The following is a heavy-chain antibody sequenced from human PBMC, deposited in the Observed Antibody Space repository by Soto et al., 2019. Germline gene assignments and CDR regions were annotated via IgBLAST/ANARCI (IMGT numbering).Heavy chain of an antibody. CDR1: GFTFSSYS. CDR2: ISSSSSYI. J-gene: IGHJ6*02. D-gene: IGHD2-2*01. V-gene: IGHV3-21*01. Sequence: EVQLVESGGGLVKPGGSLRLSCAASGFTFSSYSMNWVRQAPGKGLEWVSSISSSSSYIYYADSVKGRFTISRDNAKNSLYLQMNSLRVEDTAVYYCARGQCSSTSCPTPYGMDVWGQGTTVTVSS. CDR3: ARGQCSSTSCPTPYGMDV.